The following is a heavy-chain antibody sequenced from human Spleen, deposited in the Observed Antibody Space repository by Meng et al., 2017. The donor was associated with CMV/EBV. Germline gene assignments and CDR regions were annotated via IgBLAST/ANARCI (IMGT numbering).Heavy chain of an antibody. CDR3: ARESYSSPDSMDV. J-gene: IGHJ6*02. CDR2: INSDGSST. D-gene: IGHD6-19*01. CDR1: GFTFSSYW. V-gene: IGHV3-74*01. Sequence: GESLKISCAASGFTFSSYWMHWVRQAPGKGLVGVSRINSDGSSTSYADSVKGRFTISRDNAKNTLYLQMNSLRAEDTAVYYCARESYSSPDSMDVWGQGTTVTVSS.